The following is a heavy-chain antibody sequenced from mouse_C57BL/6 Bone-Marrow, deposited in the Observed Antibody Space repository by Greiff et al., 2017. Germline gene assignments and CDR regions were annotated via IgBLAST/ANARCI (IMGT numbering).Heavy chain of an antibody. J-gene: IGHJ2*01. CDR1: GYSFTSYY. D-gene: IGHD4-1*01. CDR2: IYPGSGNT. Sequence: QVQLQQPGPELVKPGASVKISCKASGYSFTSYYIHWVKQRPGQGLEWIGWIYPGSGNTKYNEKFKGKATLTADTSSSTAYMQLSSLTSVDSAVYDCALITGTFEYSGQGTTRTVSS. V-gene: IGHV1-66*01. CDR3: ALITGTFEY.